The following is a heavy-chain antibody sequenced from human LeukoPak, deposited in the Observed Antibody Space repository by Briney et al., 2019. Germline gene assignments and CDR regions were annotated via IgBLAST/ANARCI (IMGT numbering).Heavy chain of an antibody. V-gene: IGHV1-18*01. CDR3: ARDQSDAFDI. Sequence: ASVKLSCKASGYSFTSYGITWVRQAPGQGLEWMGWISVYNGNTNYAQKLQGRVTMTTDTSTSTAYMEVRSLRSADTAVYYCARDQSDAFDIWGQGTVVTVSS. J-gene: IGHJ3*02. CDR2: ISVYNGNT. CDR1: GYSFTSYG.